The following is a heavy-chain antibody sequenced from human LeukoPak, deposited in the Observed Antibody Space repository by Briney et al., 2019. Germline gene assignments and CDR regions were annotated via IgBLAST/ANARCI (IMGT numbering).Heavy chain of an antibody. CDR1: GGSISSYY. J-gene: IGHJ4*02. D-gene: IGHD3-22*01. V-gene: IGHV4-4*07. Sequence: SETLSLTCTVSGGSISSYYWSWIRQPAGKGLEWIGRIYTSGSTNYNPSLKSRVTMSVDTSKNQFSLKLSSVTAADTAVYYCARGFLDYDSSDYAFSYYWGQGTLVTVSS. CDR2: IYTSGST. CDR3: ARGFLDYDSSDYAFSYY.